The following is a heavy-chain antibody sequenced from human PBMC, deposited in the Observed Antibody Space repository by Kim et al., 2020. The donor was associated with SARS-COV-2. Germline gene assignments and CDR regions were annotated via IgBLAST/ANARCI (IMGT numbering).Heavy chain of an antibody. CDR3: ARFRGVQAEGAYDY. J-gene: IGHJ4*02. V-gene: IGHV4-59*08. CDR1: GGSISSYY. CDR2: IYYSGST. Sequence: SETLSLTCTVSGGSISSYYWSWIRQPPGKGLEWIGYIYYSGSTNYNPSLKSRVTISVDTSKNQFSLKLSSVTAADTAVYYCARFRGVQAEGAYDYWGQGTLVTVSS. D-gene: IGHD3-16*01.